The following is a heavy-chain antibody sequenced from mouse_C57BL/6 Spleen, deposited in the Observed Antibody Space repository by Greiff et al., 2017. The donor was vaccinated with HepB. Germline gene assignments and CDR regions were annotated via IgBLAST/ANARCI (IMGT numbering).Heavy chain of an antibody. V-gene: IGHV1-72*01. CDR1: GYTFTSYW. J-gene: IGHJ4*01. Sequence: QVQLQQPGAELVKPGASVKLSCKASGYTFTSYWMHWVKQRPGRGLEWIGRIDPNSGGTKYNEKFKSKATLTVDKPSSTAYMQLSSLTSEDSAVYYCARSGRGDYDVKGYAMDYWGQGTSVTVSS. CDR2: IDPNSGGT. D-gene: IGHD2-4*01. CDR3: ARSGRGDYDVKGYAMDY.